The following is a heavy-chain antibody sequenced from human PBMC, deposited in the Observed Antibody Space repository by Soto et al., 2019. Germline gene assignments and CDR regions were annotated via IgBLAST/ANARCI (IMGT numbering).Heavy chain of an antibody. J-gene: IGHJ5*02. CDR1: GFTFGDYA. CDR3: TRHDYSNYGWFDP. Sequence: GVLRLSCTASGFTFGDYAMSWVRQAPGKGLEWVGFIRSKAYGGTTEYAASVKGRFTISRDDSKSIAYLQMNSLKTEDTAVYYCTRHDYSNYGWFDPWGQGTLVTVSS. V-gene: IGHV3-49*04. D-gene: IGHD4-4*01. CDR2: IRSKAYGGTT.